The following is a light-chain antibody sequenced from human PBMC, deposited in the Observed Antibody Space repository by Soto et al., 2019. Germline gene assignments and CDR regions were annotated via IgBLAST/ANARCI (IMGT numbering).Light chain of an antibody. CDR1: TSDVGI. CDR2: EVT. V-gene: IGLV2-23*02. CDR3: CSFGGSGYV. J-gene: IGLJ1*01. Sequence: QSVLTQPASVSGSPGQSSTLSCSGTTSDVGIVSWYQHHPGKAPKLMIHEVTKRPSGVSDRFSGSKSGNSASLTISGLQAEDEADYFCCSFGGSGYVFGTGTKVTVL.